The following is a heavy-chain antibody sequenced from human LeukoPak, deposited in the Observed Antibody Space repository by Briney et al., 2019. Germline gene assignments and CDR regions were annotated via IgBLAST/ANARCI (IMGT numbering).Heavy chain of an antibody. CDR3: ARDRSVAAAGAFDI. V-gene: IGHV3-66*01. CDR2: IYSGGST. CDR1: GFTVNSNY. J-gene: IGHJ3*02. Sequence: GGSLRLSCAASGFTVNSNYMSWVRQAPGKGLEWVSVIYSGGSTYYADSVKGRFTISRDNSKNTLYLQMNSLRAEDTAVYYCARDRSVAAAGAFDIWGQGTMVTVSS. D-gene: IGHD6-13*01.